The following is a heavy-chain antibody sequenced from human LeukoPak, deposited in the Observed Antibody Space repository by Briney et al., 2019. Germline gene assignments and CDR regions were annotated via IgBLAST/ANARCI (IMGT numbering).Heavy chain of an antibody. CDR2: ISSSSSTI. CDR3: AKLTTPID. CDR1: GFTFSNYG. D-gene: IGHD4-11*01. J-gene: IGHJ4*02. Sequence: GGSLRLSCAASGFTFSNYGMSWVRQAPGKGLEWASYISSSSSTIYYADSVKGRFTISRDNAKNSLYLQMNSLRAEDTAVYYCAKLTTPIDWGQGTLVTVSS. V-gene: IGHV3-48*01.